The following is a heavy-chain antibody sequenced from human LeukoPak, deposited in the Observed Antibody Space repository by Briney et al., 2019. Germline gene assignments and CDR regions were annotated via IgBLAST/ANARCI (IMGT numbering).Heavy chain of an antibody. CDR2: FDPEDGET. J-gene: IGHJ4*02. CDR1: GYTLTELS. CDR3: ATLPGGWLVQDY. D-gene: IGHD6-19*01. V-gene: IGHV1-24*01. Sequence: ASVKVSCKVSGYTLTELSMHWVRQAPGKGLEWMGGFDPEDGETIYAQKFQGRVTMTEDTSTDAAYMELSSLRSEDTAVYYCATLPGGWLVQDYWGQGTLVTVSS.